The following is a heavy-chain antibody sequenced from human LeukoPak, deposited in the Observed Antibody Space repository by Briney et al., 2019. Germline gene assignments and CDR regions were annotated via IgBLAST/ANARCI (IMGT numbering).Heavy chain of an antibody. CDR1: GYSISSGYY. D-gene: IGHD2-15*01. CDR3: ASVSCSGGSCERDYYYYYYMDV. CDR2: IYHSGST. J-gene: IGHJ6*03. Sequence: SETLSLTCTVPGYSISSGYYWGWIRQPPGKGLEWIGSIYHSGSTYYNPSLKSRVTISVDTSKNQFSLKLSSVTAADTAVHYCASVSCSGGSCERDYYYYYYMDVWGKGTTVTVSS. V-gene: IGHV4-38-2*02.